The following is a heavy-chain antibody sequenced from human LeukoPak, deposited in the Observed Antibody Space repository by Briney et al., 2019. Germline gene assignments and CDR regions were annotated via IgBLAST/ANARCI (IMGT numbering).Heavy chain of an antibody. D-gene: IGHD3-16*01. Sequence: ASVKVSCKASGYTFTSYYMHWVRQAPGQGLEWMGIINPSGGSTSYAQKFQGRVTMTRDTSTSTVYMELSSPRSEDTAVYYCARDTLGLPFDYWGQGTLVTVSS. J-gene: IGHJ4*02. CDR1: GYTFTSYY. CDR3: ARDTLGLPFDY. V-gene: IGHV1-46*01. CDR2: INPSGGST.